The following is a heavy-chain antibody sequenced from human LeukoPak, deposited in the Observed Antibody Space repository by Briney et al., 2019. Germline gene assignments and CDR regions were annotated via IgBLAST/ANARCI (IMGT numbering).Heavy chain of an antibody. D-gene: IGHD2-8*01. Sequence: GGSLRLSCAASGFTFSNYGMHWVRQAPGKGLEWVAFIWYDGSNRYYADSVKGRFTISRDNSENTLFLQMSSLRTEDTAVYYCAKDPIGFCTRATCRYLDSWGQGTLVTVPS. CDR1: GFTFSNYG. CDR3: AKDPIGFCTRATCRYLDS. J-gene: IGHJ4*02. CDR2: IWYDGSNR. V-gene: IGHV3-30*02.